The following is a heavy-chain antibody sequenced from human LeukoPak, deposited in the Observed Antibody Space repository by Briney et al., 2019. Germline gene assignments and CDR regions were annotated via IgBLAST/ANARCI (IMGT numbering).Heavy chain of an antibody. CDR1: GFTFSSYS. Sequence: GGSLRLSCAASGFTFSSYSMNWVRQAPGKGLEWVSSISSSSSYIYYADSVKGRFTISRDNAKNSLYLQMNSLRAEDTAVYYCARDQTLYYYGSGSYGMDVWGQGTTVTVSS. V-gene: IGHV3-21*01. CDR3: ARDQTLYYYGSGSYGMDV. CDR2: ISSSSSYI. D-gene: IGHD3-10*01. J-gene: IGHJ6*02.